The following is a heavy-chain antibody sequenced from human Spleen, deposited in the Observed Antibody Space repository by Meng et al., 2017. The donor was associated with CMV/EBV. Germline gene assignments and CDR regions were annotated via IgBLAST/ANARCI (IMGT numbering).Heavy chain of an antibody. D-gene: IGHD6-6*01. J-gene: IGHJ6*02. CDR2: IKPNSGDT. V-gene: IGHV1-2*02. CDR1: GYTFTRYF. Sequence: ASVKVSCKTSGYTFTRYFIHWVRQAPGQGPEWMGWIKPNSGDTNYAQKFQGRVTMTRDTSISTAYMELSRLRSDDTAVYYCAREAHSYSSSSLQPLGYYYYGMDVWGQGTTVTVSS. CDR3: AREAHSYSSSSLQPLGYYYYGMDV.